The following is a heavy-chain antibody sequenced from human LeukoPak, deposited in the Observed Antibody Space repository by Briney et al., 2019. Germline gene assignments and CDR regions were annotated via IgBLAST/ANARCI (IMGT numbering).Heavy chain of an antibody. J-gene: IGHJ4*02. CDR1: GYTFTGYY. V-gene: IGHV1-2*02. CDR3: ARRILGYCSSTSCLSLGVFDY. CDR2: INPNSGGT. Sequence: ASVKVSCKASGYTFTGYYMHWVRQAPGQGLEWMGWINPNSGGTNYAQKLQGRVTMTRDTSISTAYMELSRLRSDDTAVYYCARRILGYCSSTSCLSLGVFDYWGQGTLVTVSS. D-gene: IGHD2-2*01.